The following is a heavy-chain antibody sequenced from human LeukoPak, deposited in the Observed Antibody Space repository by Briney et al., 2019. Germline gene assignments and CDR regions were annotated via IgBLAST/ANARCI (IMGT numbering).Heavy chain of an antibody. CDR3: ARTTTYYYYGMDV. V-gene: IGHV3-53*01. CDR2: IYSGGST. CDR1: GFTVSSNY. Sequence: GGSLRLSCAAFGFTVSSNYMSWVRQAPGKGLEWVSVIYSGGSTYYADSVKGRFTISRDNSKNTLYLQMNSLRAEDTAVYYCARTTTYYYYGMDVWGQGTTVTVSS. J-gene: IGHJ6*02. D-gene: IGHD1-1*01.